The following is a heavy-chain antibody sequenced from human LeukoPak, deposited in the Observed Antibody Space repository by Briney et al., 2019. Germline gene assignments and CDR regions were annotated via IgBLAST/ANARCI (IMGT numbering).Heavy chain of an antibody. Sequence: GGSLRLSCAASGFTFSSYAMSWVRQAPGKGLEWVSAISGSGGSTYYADSVKGRFTISRDNAKNSLYSQMNSLRVEDTAVYYCAKEGRSLQTYWGQGTLVTVSS. J-gene: IGHJ4*02. CDR1: GFTFSSYA. CDR3: AKEGRSLQTY. V-gene: IGHV3-23*01. D-gene: IGHD5-24*01. CDR2: ISGSGGST.